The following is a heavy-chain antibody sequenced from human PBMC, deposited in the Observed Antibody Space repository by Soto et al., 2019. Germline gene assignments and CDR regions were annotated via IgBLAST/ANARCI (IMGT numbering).Heavy chain of an antibody. D-gene: IGHD2-8*01. V-gene: IGHV3-30*02. CDR2: IRFDGSNI. CDR3: AKDPLGYCTNGICSYYDY. Sequence: PGGSLRLSCAVPGIIFTGYGMHWVRQAPGKGLEWVAIIRFDGSNIHYADSVKGRSTISRDNSKNTLYLQMNSLRDEDTAVYYCAKDPLGYCTNGICSYYDYWGQGTLVTVSS. CDR1: GIIFTGYG. J-gene: IGHJ4*02.